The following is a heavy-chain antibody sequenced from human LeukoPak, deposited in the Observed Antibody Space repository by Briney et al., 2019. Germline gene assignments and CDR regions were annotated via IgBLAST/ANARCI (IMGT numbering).Heavy chain of an antibody. D-gene: IGHD4-17*01. V-gene: IGHV3-30-3*01. Sequence: PGRSLRLSCAASGFTFSSYAMHWVRQAPGKGLEWVAVISYDGSNKYYADSVKGRFTISRDNSKNTLYLQMNSLRPEDTAVYYCAQDNYYGDHGYFDYWGQGTLVTVSS. CDR2: ISYDGSNK. J-gene: IGHJ4*02. CDR1: GFTFSSYA. CDR3: AQDNYYGDHGYFDY.